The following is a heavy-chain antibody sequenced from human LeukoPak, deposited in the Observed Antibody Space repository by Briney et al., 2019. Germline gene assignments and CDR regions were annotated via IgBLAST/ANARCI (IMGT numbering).Heavy chain of an antibody. Sequence: SETLSLTCTVSGGSISSGDYYWSWIRQPPGKGLEWIGYIYYSGSTYYNPSLKSRVTISVDTSKNLFSLKLSSVTAADTAVYYCARVYWNYAFDIWGQGTMVTVSS. CDR1: GGSISSGDYY. CDR3: ARVYWNYAFDI. V-gene: IGHV4-30-4*08. J-gene: IGHJ3*02. CDR2: IYYSGST. D-gene: IGHD1-7*01.